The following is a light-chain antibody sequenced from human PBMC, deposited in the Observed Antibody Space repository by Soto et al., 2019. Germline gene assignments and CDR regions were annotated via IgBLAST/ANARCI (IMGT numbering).Light chain of an antibody. CDR1: QSILYSSFNQNF. CDR3: QQYYTSPLT. J-gene: IGKJ4*01. CDR2: WAS. Sequence: DIVMTQSPDSLAVSLGERATINCRSSQSILYSSFNQNFLAWYQKKPGQPPKLLIYWASNRESGVPDRFSGSGSGTDFTLTISSLQAEDVAVYYCQQYYTSPLTFGGGTKVEIK. V-gene: IGKV4-1*01.